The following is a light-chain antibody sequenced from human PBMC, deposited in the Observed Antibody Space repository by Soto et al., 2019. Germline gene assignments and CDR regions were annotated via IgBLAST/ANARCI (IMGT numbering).Light chain of an antibody. V-gene: IGLV1-51*02. J-gene: IGLJ1*01. CDR1: SSNIGNNF. Sequence: QSVLTQPPSVSAAPGQTVTISCSGSSSNIGNNFISWYQQLPGTAPKLLIYENNKRPSGIPDRFSGSKSGTSATLDITGLQTGDEADYYCGTWDSSLSVFFGTGTKLTVL. CDR3: GTWDSSLSVF. CDR2: ENN.